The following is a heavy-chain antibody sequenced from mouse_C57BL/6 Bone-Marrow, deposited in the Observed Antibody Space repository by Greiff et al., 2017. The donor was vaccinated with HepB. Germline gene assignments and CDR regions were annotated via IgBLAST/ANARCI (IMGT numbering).Heavy chain of an antibody. CDR2: IWRGGST. CDR1: GFSLTSYG. Sequence: QVQLQQSGPGLVQPSQRLSITCTVSGFSLTSYGVHWVRQSPGKGLEWLGVIWRGGSTDYNAAFMSRLSITKDNSKSQVFFKMNSLQADDTAIYYCAKRGAAQATLYAMDYCGQGTSVTVSS. J-gene: IGHJ4*01. D-gene: IGHD3-2*02. CDR3: AKRGAAQATLYAMDY. V-gene: IGHV2-5*01.